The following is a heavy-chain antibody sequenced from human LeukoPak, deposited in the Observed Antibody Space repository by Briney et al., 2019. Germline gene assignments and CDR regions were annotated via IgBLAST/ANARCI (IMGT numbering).Heavy chain of an antibody. CDR2: ITPSGGT. CDR1: GGSFCGYY. D-gene: IGHD3-3*01. V-gene: IGHV4-34*01. J-gene: IGHJ4*01. Sequence: SETLSLTCGVSGGSFCGYYWRWIGQPPGRGLEWIGEITPSGGTSYNSSFKSRLTLSVQTSKNQLSLFLRSVTAADTAVYYCARIAFGGHIVAQDYWGHGTLVTVSS. CDR3: ARIAFGGHIVAQDY.